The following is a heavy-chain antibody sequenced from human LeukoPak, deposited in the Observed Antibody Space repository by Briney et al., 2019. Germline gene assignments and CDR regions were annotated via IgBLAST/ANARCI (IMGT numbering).Heavy chain of an antibody. CDR2: IQYDGSNQ. V-gene: IGHV3-48*03. CDR1: GFTFSSYE. CDR3: ARDGWFDP. J-gene: IGHJ5*02. Sequence: GGSLRLSCAASGFTFSSYEMNWVRQAPGKGLEWVAYIQYDGSNQQYADSVKGRFTISRDNAKNSLYLQMNSLRAEDTAVYYCARDGWFDPWGQGTLVTVSS.